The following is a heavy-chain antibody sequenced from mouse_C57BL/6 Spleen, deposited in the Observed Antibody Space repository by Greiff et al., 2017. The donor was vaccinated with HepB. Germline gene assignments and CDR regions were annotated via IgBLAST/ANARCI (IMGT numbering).Heavy chain of an antibody. D-gene: IGHD1-1*01. CDR3: AKGDYYGSSYSPWYFDV. Sequence: VQLQQSGPELVKPGASVKISCKASGYAFSSSWMNWVKQRPGKGLEWIGRIYPGDGDTNYNGKFKGKATLTADKSSSTAYMQLSSLTSEDSAVYFCAKGDYYGSSYSPWYFDVWGTGTTVTVSS. CDR1: GYAFSSSW. CDR2: IYPGDGDT. V-gene: IGHV1-82*01. J-gene: IGHJ1*03.